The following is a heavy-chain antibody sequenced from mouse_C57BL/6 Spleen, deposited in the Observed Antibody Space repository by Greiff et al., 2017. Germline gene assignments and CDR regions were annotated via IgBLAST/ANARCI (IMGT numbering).Heavy chain of an antibody. V-gene: IGHV5-6*02. CDR3: ARRPYGSSLSYWYFDV. CDR1: GFTFSSYG. Sequence: EVQGVESGGDLVKPGGSLKLSCAASGFTFSSYGMSWVRQTPDKRLEWVATISRGGSYTYYPDSVKGRFTISRDNTKNTLYLQMSSLKSEGTAMYDCARRPYGSSLSYWYFDVWGTGTTVTVSS. D-gene: IGHD1-1*01. CDR2: ISRGGSYT. J-gene: IGHJ1*03.